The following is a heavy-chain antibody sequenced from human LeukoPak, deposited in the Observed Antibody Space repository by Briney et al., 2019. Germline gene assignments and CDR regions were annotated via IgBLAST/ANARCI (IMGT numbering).Heavy chain of an antibody. V-gene: IGHV4-38-2*02. CDR1: GYSISSGYY. D-gene: IGHD3-22*01. CDR2: IDHSGST. Sequence: PSETLSLTCSVSGYSISSGYYWGWIRQPPGKGLEWIGSIDHSGSTYYNPSLKSRVTISVDTSKNQFSLKLSSVTAADTAVYYCARDYGDYYDSSGYSDYWGQGTLVTVSS. CDR3: ARDYGDYYDSSGYSDY. J-gene: IGHJ4*02.